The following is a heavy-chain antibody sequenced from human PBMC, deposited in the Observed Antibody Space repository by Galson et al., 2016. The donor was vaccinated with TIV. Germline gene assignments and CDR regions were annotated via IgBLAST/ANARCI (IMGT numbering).Heavy chain of an antibody. J-gene: IGHJ4*02. CDR2: IYYGLIYTSGST. D-gene: IGHD3-10*01. CDR3: ARDGGSGTFYNVGTY. V-gene: IGHV4-4*07. CDR1: GGSFSSYY. Sequence: SETLSLTCTISGGSFSSYYWSWIRQPAGKGLEWIGRIYYGLIYTSGSTDYNHSLKSRVTMSLDTSKSQLSLRLTSVTAADTAVYYCARDGGSGTFYNVGTYWGPGTLVTVSS.